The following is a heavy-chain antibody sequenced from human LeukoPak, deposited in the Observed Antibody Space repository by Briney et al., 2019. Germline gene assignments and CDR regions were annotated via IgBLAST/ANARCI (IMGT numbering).Heavy chain of an antibody. CDR2: MNPNSGNT. CDR3: ARDSSSGVYYFDY. V-gene: IGHV1-8*01. Sequence: GASVKVSCKASGYTFTSYDINWVLQATGQGLEWMGWMNPNSGNTGYAQKFQGRVTMTRNTSISTAYMELSSLRSEDTAVYYCARDSSSGVYYFDYWGQGTLVTVSS. CDR1: GYTFTSYD. D-gene: IGHD6-6*01. J-gene: IGHJ4*02.